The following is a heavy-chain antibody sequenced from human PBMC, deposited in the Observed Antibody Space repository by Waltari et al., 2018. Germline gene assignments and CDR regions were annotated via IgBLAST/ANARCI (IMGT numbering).Heavy chain of an antibody. Sequence: QVQLQQWGAGLLKPSETLSLTCAVYGGSFSGYYWSWIRQPPGKGLEWIGEINHSGSPNYNPSLKSRVTISVDTSKNQFSLKLGSVTAADTAVYYCARGRGDFWSGYYYYYYYMDVWGKGTTVTVSS. CDR2: INHSGSP. CDR3: ARGRGDFWSGYYYYYYYMDV. V-gene: IGHV4-34*01. J-gene: IGHJ6*03. CDR1: GGSFSGYY. D-gene: IGHD3-3*01.